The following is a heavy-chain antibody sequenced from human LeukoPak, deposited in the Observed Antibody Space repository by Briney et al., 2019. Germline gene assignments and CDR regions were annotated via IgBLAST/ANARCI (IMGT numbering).Heavy chain of an antibody. CDR2: IKQDGSEK. Sequence: PGGTLRLSCAASGFTFSNYWMIWVRQAPGKGLEWVGNIKQDGSEKRYADSVRGRFSISRDNAQTSVYLQMNGLRAEDTAVYYCARASDPWLQLTWGQGTLVTVSS. CDR1: GFTFSNYW. D-gene: IGHD5-24*01. J-gene: IGHJ5*02. CDR3: ARASDPWLQLT. V-gene: IGHV3-7*05.